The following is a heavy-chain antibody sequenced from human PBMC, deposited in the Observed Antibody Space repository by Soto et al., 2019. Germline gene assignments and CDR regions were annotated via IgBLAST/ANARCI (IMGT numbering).Heavy chain of an antibody. V-gene: IGHV3-11*03. CDR2: SSNSGTFT. J-gene: IGHJ4*02. CDR1: GFSISDHY. Sequence: GGSLRLSCAASGFSISDHYMSWIRQAPGKGLEWVSYSSNSGTFTKYADSVKGRFSISRDNAKNSLYLEINSLRGEDTAIYYCARSGDNYNVLDYWGQGTPVTVSS. D-gene: IGHD3-10*02. CDR3: ARSGDNYNVLDY.